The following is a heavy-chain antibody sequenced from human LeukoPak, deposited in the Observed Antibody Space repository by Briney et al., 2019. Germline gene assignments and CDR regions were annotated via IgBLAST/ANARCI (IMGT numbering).Heavy chain of an antibody. J-gene: IGHJ4*02. V-gene: IGHV3-48*01. Sequence: PGVSLRLSCAASGFTFSSYSMNWVRQAPGKGLEWVSYISSSSSTIYYADSVKGRFIISRDNAKNSLYLQMNSLRAEDTAVYYCAREGYYGSGSQGSFDYWGQGTLVTVSS. CDR2: ISSSSSTI. CDR1: GFTFSSYS. D-gene: IGHD3-10*01. CDR3: AREGYYGSGSQGSFDY.